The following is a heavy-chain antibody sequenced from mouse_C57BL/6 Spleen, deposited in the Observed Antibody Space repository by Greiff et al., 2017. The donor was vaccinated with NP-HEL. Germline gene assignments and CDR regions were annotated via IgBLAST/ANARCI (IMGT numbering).Heavy chain of an antibody. D-gene: IGHD1-1*01. Sequence: VQLQQSGAELVRPGTSVKVSCKASGYAFTNYLIEWVKQRPGQGLEWIGVINPGSGGTNYNEKFKGKATLTADKSSSTAYMQLSSLKSEDSAVYFCARSEGFYYYGSGRDWYFDVWGTGTTVTVSS. CDR1: GYAFTNYL. CDR2: INPGSGGT. J-gene: IGHJ1*03. CDR3: ARSEGFYYYGSGRDWYFDV. V-gene: IGHV1-54*01.